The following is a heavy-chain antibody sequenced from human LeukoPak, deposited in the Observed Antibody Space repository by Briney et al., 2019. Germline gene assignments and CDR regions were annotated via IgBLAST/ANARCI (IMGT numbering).Heavy chain of an antibody. V-gene: IGHV3-43*02. D-gene: IGHD1-1*01. CDR1: GFTFEDYA. CDR3: AKDEDDHSLSLSL. Sequence: GGSLRLSCAASGFTFEDYAMHWVRQAPGKGLEWVSLISGDGGTTHYADSVEGRFTISRDNNKNSLYLQMNSLRTEDTALYYCAKDEDDHSLSLSLWGRGTLVTVSS. CDR2: ISGDGGTT. J-gene: IGHJ2*01.